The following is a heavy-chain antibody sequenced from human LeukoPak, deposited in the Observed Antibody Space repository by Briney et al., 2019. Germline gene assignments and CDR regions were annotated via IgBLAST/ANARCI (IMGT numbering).Heavy chain of an antibody. CDR2: INRDGSGR. CDR1: GFTFSNAW. D-gene: IGHD1-26*01. J-gene: IGHJ4*02. Sequence: GGSLRLSCAASGFTFSNAWLSWVRQAPGKGLEWLANINRDGSGRYYVDSVKGRFTVSRDNAKNSLYLQVNSLRAEDAAVYYCARESQNSGSYFDSWGQGTLVTVSS. CDR3: ARESQNSGSYFDS. V-gene: IGHV3-7*01.